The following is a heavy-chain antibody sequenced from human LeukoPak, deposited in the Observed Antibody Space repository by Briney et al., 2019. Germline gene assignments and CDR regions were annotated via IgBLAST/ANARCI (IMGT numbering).Heavy chain of an antibody. CDR1: GGTFSSYA. CDR3: ASGGYYDSSGYYYYYGMDV. CDR2: IIPIFGTA. V-gene: IGHV1-69*13. Sequence: SVKVSCKASGGTFSSYAISWVQQAPGQGLGWMGGIIPIFGTANYAQKFQGRVTITADESTSTAYMELSSLRSEDTAVYYCASGGYYDSSGYYYYYGMDVWGQGTTVTVSS. J-gene: IGHJ6*02. D-gene: IGHD3-22*01.